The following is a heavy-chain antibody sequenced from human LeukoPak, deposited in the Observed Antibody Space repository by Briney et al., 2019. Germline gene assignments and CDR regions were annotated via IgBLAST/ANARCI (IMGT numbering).Heavy chain of an antibody. CDR1: GFTVSSNY. J-gene: IGHJ4*02. D-gene: IGHD6-13*01. CDR2: ISGSGGST. V-gene: IGHV3-23*01. Sequence: PGGSLRLSCAASGFTVSSNYMSWVRQAPGKGLEWVSAISGSGGSTYYADSVRGRFTISRDNSKNTLYLQMNSLRAEDTAVYYCAKRLSSSWLLGFDYWGQGTLVTVSS. CDR3: AKRLSSSWLLGFDY.